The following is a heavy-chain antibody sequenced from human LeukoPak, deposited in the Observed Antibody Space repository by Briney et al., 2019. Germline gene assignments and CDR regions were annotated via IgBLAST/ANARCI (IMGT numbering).Heavy chain of an antibody. J-gene: IGHJ3*02. V-gene: IGHV3-7*05. CDR1: GFTFNSYC. Sequence: GGTRSLSFEASGFTFNSYCMSWVPRAPGKGLEWVANIQDGSDRYYVDSVKGRFTISRDNAKNSLYLQMNSLRAEDTAVYYCARCFDIWGQGTMVTVSS. CDR2: IQDGSDR. CDR3: ARCFDI.